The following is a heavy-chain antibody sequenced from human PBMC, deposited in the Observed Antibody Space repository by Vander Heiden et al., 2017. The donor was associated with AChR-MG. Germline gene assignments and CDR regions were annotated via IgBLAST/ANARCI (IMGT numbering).Heavy chain of an antibody. CDR1: GFTFSSYA. CDR3: ARAPNYVWGSYRNWTPVADY. CDR2: ISYDGSNK. J-gene: IGHJ4*02. V-gene: IGHV3-30-3*01. D-gene: IGHD3-16*02. Sequence: QVQLVESGGGVVQPGMSLRLSCAASGFTFSSYALHWVRQAPGKGLEWVAVISYDGSNKYYADSVKGRFTISRDNSKNTLYLQMNSLRAEDTAVYYCARAPNYVWGSYRNWTPVADYWGQGTLVTVSS.